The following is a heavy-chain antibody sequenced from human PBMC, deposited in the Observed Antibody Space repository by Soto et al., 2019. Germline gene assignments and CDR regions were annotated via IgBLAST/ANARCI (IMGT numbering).Heavy chain of an antibody. CDR2: ISAYNGNT. CDR1: GYTFTSYG. D-gene: IGHD5-12*01. V-gene: IGHV1-18*01. J-gene: IGHJ3*02. Sequence: QVQLVQSGAEVKKPGASVKVSCKASGYTFTSYGISWVRQAPGQGLEWMGWISAYNGNTNYAQKLQGRVTMTTDTSTSTAYMELRSLRSDDTAVYYCAGNYRLRRDGGGAFDIWGQGTMVTVSS. CDR3: AGNYRLRRDGGGAFDI.